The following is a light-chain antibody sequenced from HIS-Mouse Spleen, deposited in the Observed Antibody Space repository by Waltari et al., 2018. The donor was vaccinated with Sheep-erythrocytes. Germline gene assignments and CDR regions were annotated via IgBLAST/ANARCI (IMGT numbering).Light chain of an antibody. Sequence: DIQMTQSPSSLSASVGDRVTITSRASQSISSYLNLYQQKPVKAPKLLIYAASSLQSGVPSRFSGSGSGTDFTLTISSLQPEDFATYYCQQSYSTPPLTFGGGTK. CDR3: QQSYSTPPLT. V-gene: IGKV1-39*01. CDR2: AAS. J-gene: IGKJ4*01. CDR1: QSISSY.